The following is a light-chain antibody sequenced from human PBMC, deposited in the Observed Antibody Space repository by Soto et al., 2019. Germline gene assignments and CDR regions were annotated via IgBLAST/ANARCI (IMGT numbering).Light chain of an antibody. J-gene: IGKJ2*01. CDR3: QQYGSSPS. CDR2: GAS. CDR1: QSVSSSY. Sequence: EIVLTQSPGTLSLSPGERATLSCRASQSVSSSYLAWYQQKPGQAPRLLIYGASSRPTGIPDRFSGSGSGTDFTLTISRLEPEDCAVYYCQQYGSSPSFGQGTKLEIK. V-gene: IGKV3-20*01.